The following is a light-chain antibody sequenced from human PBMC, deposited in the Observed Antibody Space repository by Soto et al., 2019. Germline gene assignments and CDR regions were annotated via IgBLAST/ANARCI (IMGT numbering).Light chain of an antibody. Sequence: DIQMTQSPSSLSASVGERVTMTCRASQSISSYLNWYQQKPGKAPKLLIYAASSLQSGVPSTFSGSGSGTDFTLTISSLQPEDFATYYCQQTNSFPLTFGGGTKVDIK. CDR1: QSISSY. CDR3: QQTNSFPLT. V-gene: IGKV1-39*01. CDR2: AAS. J-gene: IGKJ4*01.